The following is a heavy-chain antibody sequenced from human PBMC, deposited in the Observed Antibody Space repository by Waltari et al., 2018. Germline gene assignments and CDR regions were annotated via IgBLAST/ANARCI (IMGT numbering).Heavy chain of an antibody. D-gene: IGHD1-7*01. CDR3: ARVRPAYNWNYGVGWFDP. Sequence: QVQLQQWGAGLLKPSETLSLTCAVYGGSFSGYYWTWIRQPRRKGLEWIGEINHSGSTNYNPSLTSRVTISVDTSKNQFSLKLSSVTAADTAVYYCARVRPAYNWNYGVGWFDPWGQGTLVTVSS. V-gene: IGHV4-34*01. CDR1: GGSFSGYY. CDR2: INHSGST. J-gene: IGHJ5*02.